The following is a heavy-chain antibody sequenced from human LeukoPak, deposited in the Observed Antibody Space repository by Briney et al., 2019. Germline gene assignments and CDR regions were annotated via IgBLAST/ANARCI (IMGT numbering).Heavy chain of an antibody. CDR2: INHSGST. V-gene: IGHV4-34*01. Sequence: SETLSLTCAVYGGSSSGYYWSWIRQPPGKGLEWIGEINHSGSTNYNPSLKSRVTISVDTSKNQFSLKLSSVTAADTAVYYCARDQASPRSEHYYGSGSSNWFDPWGQGTLVTVSS. J-gene: IGHJ5*02. CDR3: ARDQASPRSEHYYGSGSSNWFDP. CDR1: GGSSSGYY. D-gene: IGHD3-10*01.